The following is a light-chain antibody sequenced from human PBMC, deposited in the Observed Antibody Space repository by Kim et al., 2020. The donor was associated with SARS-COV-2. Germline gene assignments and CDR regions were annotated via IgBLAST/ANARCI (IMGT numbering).Light chain of an antibody. CDR1: QNVDDW. J-gene: IGKJ1*01. V-gene: IGKV1-5*03. CDR3: QQYNAISQT. CDR2: SAS. Sequence: ASVGDRVTITCRASQNVDDWVTWYQQRPGKVPKLLIYSASTLETGVPSRFSASGSGIEFTLTISNLQPDDFTTYYCQQYNAISQTFGQGTKVDIK.